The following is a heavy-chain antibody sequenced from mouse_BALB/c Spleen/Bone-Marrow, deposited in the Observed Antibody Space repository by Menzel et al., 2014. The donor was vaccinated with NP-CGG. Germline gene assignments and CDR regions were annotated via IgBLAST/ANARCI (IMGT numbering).Heavy chain of an antibody. J-gene: IGHJ3*01. Sequence: VQLQHSGAGLVRPGASVKLSCAASGFKFKNAYVNWVGRGLDRGLGGIGGIAPANDNTEYDPEFQGKATITADTSSNTAYLQLSSLTSEDTAGYYCVRSPGQVNFWGQGTLVTVSA. CDR2: IAPANDNT. D-gene: IGHD3-3*01. V-gene: IGHV14-3*02. CDR3: VRSPGQVNF. CDR1: GFKFKNAY.